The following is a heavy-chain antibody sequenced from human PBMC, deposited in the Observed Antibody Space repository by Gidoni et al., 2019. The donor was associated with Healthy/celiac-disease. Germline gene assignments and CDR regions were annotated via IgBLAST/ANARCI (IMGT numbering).Heavy chain of an antibody. CDR3: ARDLIPAYDSSGSDAFDI. D-gene: IGHD3-22*01. CDR1: GFTISSYA. Sequence: QVQLVESGGGVVQPGRSLRLSGAASGFTISSYAMHWVRQAPGKGLEWVAVISYDGSNKYYADSVKGRFTISRDNSKNTLYLQMNSLRAEDTAVYYCARDLIPAYDSSGSDAFDIWGQGTMVTVSS. V-gene: IGHV3-30*01. CDR2: ISYDGSNK. J-gene: IGHJ3*02.